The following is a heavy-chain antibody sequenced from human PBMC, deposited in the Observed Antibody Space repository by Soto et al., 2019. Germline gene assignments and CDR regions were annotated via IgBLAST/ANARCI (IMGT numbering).Heavy chain of an antibody. CDR2: ISNDGSNK. J-gene: IGHJ4*02. CDR1: GFTFGSYG. Sequence: QLQLVESGGGAVQPGRSLRLSCAASGFTFGSYGMHWVRQAPGKGLEWVAVISNDGSNKYYEDCVKGRFTISRDNSKNTLYLQMDSLRVEDTAVYYCAKGAHDTTIDFSLADWGQGTLVTVTS. CDR3: AKGAHDTTIDFSLAD. V-gene: IGHV3-30*18. D-gene: IGHD5-18*01.